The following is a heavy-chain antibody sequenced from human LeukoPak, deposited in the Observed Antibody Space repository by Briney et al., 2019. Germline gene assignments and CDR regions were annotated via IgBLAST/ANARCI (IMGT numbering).Heavy chain of an antibody. CDR2: IKQDGSEK. V-gene: IGHV3-7*01. CDR3: AKEGAYPIVTYDS. Sequence: GGSLRLPCAASGFTFSSYAMSWVRQAPGKGLEWVANIKQDGSEKYYVDSVKGRFTISRDNAKNSLYLQMNSLRAEDTAVYYCAKEGAYPIVTYDSWGQGTLVTVSS. J-gene: IGHJ5*01. D-gene: IGHD4-11*01. CDR1: GFTFSSYA.